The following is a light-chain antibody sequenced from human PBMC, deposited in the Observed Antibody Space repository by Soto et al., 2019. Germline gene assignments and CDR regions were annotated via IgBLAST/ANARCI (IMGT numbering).Light chain of an antibody. Sequence: QTVVSQEPSFSVSPGETVTLTCGLTSASVLTSYYPSWYQQTPGQAPRTLIYSTNIRSSGVPDRFSGSILGNKAALTITGAQADDESDYYCALYVGSGTVGFGGGTKLTVL. V-gene: IGLV8-61*01. J-gene: IGLJ2*01. CDR1: SASVLTSYY. CDR3: ALYVGSGTVG. CDR2: STN.